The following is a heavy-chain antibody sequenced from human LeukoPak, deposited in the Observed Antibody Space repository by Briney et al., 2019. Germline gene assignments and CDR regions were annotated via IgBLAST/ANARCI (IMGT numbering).Heavy chain of an antibody. CDR3: ASHADYYDSSVIGNYYYYMDV. CDR1: GGTFSSYA. CDR2: IIPIFGTA. D-gene: IGHD3-22*01. J-gene: IGHJ6*03. Sequence: GASVKVSCKASGGTFSSYAISWVRQAPGQGLEWMGGIIPIFGTANYAQKFQGRVTITTDESTSTAYMELSSLRSEDTAVYYCASHADYYDSSVIGNYYYYMDVWGKGTTVTVSS. V-gene: IGHV1-69*05.